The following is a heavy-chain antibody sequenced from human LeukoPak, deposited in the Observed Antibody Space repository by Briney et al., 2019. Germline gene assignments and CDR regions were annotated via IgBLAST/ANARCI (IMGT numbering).Heavy chain of an antibody. Sequence: TSETLSLTCTVSGGSISSYYWSWIRQPPGKGLEWIGYIYYSGSTNYNPPLKSRVTISVDTSKNQFSLKLSSVTAADTAVYYCAGCGYSYGIYYYGMDVWGQGTTVTVSS. V-gene: IGHV4-59*01. CDR2: IYYSGST. D-gene: IGHD5-18*01. CDR1: GGSISSYY. J-gene: IGHJ6*02. CDR3: AGCGYSYGIYYYGMDV.